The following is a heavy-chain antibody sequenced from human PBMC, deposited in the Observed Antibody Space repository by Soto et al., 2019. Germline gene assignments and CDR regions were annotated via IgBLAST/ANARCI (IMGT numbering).Heavy chain of an antibody. J-gene: IGHJ6*03. CDR2: IYPGDSDT. Sequence: PGESLKISCKGSGYSFTSYWIGWVRQMPGKGLEWMGIIYPGDSDTRYSPSFQGQVTISADKSISTAYLQWSSLKASDTAMYYCARHITIFGVVITPHYYYMDVWGKGTTVTVSS. CDR3: ARHITIFGVVITPHYYYMDV. D-gene: IGHD3-3*01. V-gene: IGHV5-51*01. CDR1: GYSFTSYW.